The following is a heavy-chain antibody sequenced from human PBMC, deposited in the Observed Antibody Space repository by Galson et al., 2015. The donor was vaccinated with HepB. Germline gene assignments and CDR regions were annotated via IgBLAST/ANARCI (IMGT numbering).Heavy chain of an antibody. Sequence: SLRLSCAASGFTFRSYAMSWVRQAPGKGLEWVSAISGSGGSTYYADSVKGRFTISRDNSKNTLYLQMNSLRAEDTAVYYCAKDRYCSGGSCYWRAEYFQHWGQGTLVTVSS. J-gene: IGHJ1*01. CDR3: AKDRYCSGGSCYWRAEYFQH. CDR2: ISGSGGST. V-gene: IGHV3-23*01. CDR1: GFTFRSYA. D-gene: IGHD2-15*01.